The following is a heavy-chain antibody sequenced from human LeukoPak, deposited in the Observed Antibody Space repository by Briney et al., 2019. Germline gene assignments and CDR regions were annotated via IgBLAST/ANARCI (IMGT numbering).Heavy chain of an antibody. CDR3: ARDCVWCAGTEGHWFDP. D-gene: IGHD6-13*01. CDR2: TYYRCKWYN. V-gene: IGHV6-1*01. Sequence: SQTLSLTFDISGDSVSSNSAAWNWIRQSPARGLEWLGSTYYRCKWYNDFAVAVKSRININPDTSKNQFSLHLNSVTPEDTAVYYCARDCVWCAGTEGHWFDPWGQGTLVTVSS. J-gene: IGHJ5*02. CDR1: GDSVSSNSAA.